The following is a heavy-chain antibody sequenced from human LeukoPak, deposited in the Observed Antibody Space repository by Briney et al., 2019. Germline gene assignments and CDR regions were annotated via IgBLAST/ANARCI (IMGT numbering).Heavy chain of an antibody. J-gene: IGHJ4*02. V-gene: IGHV3-23*01. CDR1: GYSFTSYW. Sequence: GESPKISCKGSGYSFTSYWIGWVRQAPGKGLEWVSAISGSGGSTYYADSVKGRFTISRDNSKNTLYLQMNSLRAEDTAVYYCAKGSDNYGSGSYHDYWGQGTLVTVSS. CDR2: ISGSGGST. D-gene: IGHD3-10*01. CDR3: AKGSDNYGSGSYHDY.